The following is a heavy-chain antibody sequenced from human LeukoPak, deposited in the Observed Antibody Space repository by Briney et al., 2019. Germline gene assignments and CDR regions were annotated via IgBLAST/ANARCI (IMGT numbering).Heavy chain of an antibody. CDR3: ARLFTRAWEYRYGMDV. D-gene: IGHD1-26*01. CDR1: GGSIRTDGSY. J-gene: IGHJ6*02. Sequence: SETLSLTCTVSGGSIRTDGSYWAWIRQPPGKGLGWIGSIYIDGITHYNSSLQSRVTLSIDTSKNHFSLRLTSVTAADTAVFYCARLFTRAWEYRYGMDVWGQGTAVTVSS. CDR2: IYIDGIT. V-gene: IGHV4-39*02.